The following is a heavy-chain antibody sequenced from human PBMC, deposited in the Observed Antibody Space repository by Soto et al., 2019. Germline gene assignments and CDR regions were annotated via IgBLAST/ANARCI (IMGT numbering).Heavy chain of an antibody. D-gene: IGHD2-15*01. CDR2: ISTNSRYI. J-gene: IGHJ6*04. CDR3: VSKQVIGYYYGLDV. CDR1: LFIFSSYI. V-gene: IGHV3-21*01. Sequence: PGGSLRLSCAASLFIFSSYIIGFVRTAPGKGLEWISSISTNSRYIYYADSVEGRFTVSRDNSNNSLYLQMDNLRAEDTAVYYCVSKQVIGYYYGLDVWGKGTTVNV.